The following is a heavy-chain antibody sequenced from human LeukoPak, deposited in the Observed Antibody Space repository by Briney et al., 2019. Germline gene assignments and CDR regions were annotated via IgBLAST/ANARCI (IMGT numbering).Heavy chain of an antibody. CDR3: ARAEYSSSWYWYFDL. V-gene: IGHV4-39*01. CDR2: IYYSGST. Sequence: SETLSLTCTVSGGSISSSTYYWGWIRQPPGKGLEWIGSIYYSGSTYYTPSLKSRVTISVDTSKNRFSLKLSSVTAADTAVYYCARAEYSSSWYWYFDLWGRGTLVTVSS. D-gene: IGHD6-13*01. J-gene: IGHJ2*01. CDR1: GGSISSSTYY.